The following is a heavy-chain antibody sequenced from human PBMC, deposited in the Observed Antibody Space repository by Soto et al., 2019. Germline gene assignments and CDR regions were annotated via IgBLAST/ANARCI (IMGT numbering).Heavy chain of an antibody. CDR2: ISYDGSNK. D-gene: IGHD3-22*01. CDR1: GFTFSSYA. V-gene: IGHV3-30-3*01. J-gene: IGHJ3*02. CDR3: ARSCEWLLLLAAFGI. Sequence: PGGSLRLSCAASGFTFSSYAMRWVRQAPGKGLEWVAVISYDGSNKYYADSVKGRFTISRDNSKNTLYLQMNSLRAEDTAVYYCARSCEWLLLLAAFGIWGQGTMVTVSS.